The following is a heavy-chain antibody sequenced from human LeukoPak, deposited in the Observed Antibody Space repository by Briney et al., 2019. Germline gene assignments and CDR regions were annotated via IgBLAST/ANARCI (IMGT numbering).Heavy chain of an antibody. CDR3: ARGPGEGGSSGYYGKPEDPAEYYFDY. Sequence: GASVKVSCKASGYTFTSYYMHWVRQVPGQGLEWMGIINPSGGRTSYAQKFQGRVTMTRDMSTSTVYMELSSLRSEDTAVYYCARGPGEGGSSGYYGKPEDPAEYYFDYWGQGTLVTVSS. V-gene: IGHV1-46*01. D-gene: IGHD3-22*01. CDR2: INPSGGRT. CDR1: GYTFTSYY. J-gene: IGHJ4*02.